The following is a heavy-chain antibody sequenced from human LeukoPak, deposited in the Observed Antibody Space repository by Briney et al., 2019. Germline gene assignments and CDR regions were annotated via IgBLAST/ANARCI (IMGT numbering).Heavy chain of an antibody. D-gene: IGHD3-16*01. CDR1: GFTFSSYG. CDR3: ARDGGSELSSPVHWYYYGMDV. J-gene: IGHJ6*02. V-gene: IGHV3-33*01. Sequence: HPGGSLRLSCAASGFTFSSYGMHWVRQAPGKGLEWVAVIWYDGSNKYYADSVKGRFTISRDNSKNTLYLQMNSLRAEDTAVYYCARDGGSELSSPVHWYYYGMDVWGQGTTVTVSS. CDR2: IWYDGSNK.